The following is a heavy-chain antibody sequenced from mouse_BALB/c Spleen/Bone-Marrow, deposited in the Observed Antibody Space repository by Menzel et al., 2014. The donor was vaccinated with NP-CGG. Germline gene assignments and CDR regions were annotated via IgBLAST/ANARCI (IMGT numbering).Heavy chain of an antibody. CDR2: INPTTGYT. V-gene: IGHV1-7*01. Sequence: QVQLQQSGAELAKPGASVKMSCEASGYTFTSYWMHWVKQRPGQGLEWIGYINPTTGYTEYNQKFKDKATLTADKSSSTAYRQLSSLTSEDSAVYYCARRAYGSGYGFAYWGQGTLVTVSA. J-gene: IGHJ3*01. CDR1: GYTFTSYW. CDR3: ARRAYGSGYGFAY. D-gene: IGHD1-1*01.